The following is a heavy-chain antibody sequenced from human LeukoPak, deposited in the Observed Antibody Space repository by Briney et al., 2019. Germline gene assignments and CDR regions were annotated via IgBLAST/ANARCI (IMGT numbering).Heavy chain of an antibody. D-gene: IGHD3-9*01. J-gene: IGHJ4*02. CDR1: GGSVSNTLHY. Sequence: SGNLSLTCSVSGGSVSNTLHYWGWIRQPPGKGLEWIGNINYIGSSAYNPSLRSRVTVSVDTSKNQFSLKMRSVTAADTAVYYCARLTKGRYFDYIFDYWGQGSLVTVSS. V-gene: IGHV4-39*01. CDR2: INYIGSS. CDR3: ARLTKGRYFDYIFDY.